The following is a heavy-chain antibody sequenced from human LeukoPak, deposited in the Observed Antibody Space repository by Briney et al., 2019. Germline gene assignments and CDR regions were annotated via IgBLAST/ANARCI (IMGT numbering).Heavy chain of an antibody. Sequence: GGSLRLSCAASGFTFSRSAMHWVRQAPGKGLEYVSAISSDGGSTYYANSVKGRFTISRDNSKNTLYLQMGSLTTEDMAIYYCARTPYSSISVSTRVDFWGQGTLVTVSS. CDR2: ISSDGGST. J-gene: IGHJ4*02. V-gene: IGHV3-64*01. CDR1: GFTFSRSA. CDR3: ARTPYSSISVSTRVDF. D-gene: IGHD2-2*01.